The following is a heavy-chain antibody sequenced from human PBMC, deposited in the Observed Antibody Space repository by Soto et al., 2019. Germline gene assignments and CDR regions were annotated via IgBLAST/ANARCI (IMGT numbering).Heavy chain of an antibody. CDR2: ISGSGGST. CDR1: GFTFSNYA. J-gene: IGHJ3*02. D-gene: IGHD3-3*01. Sequence: GGSLRLSXAASGFTFSNYAMSWVRQAPGKGLEWVSAISGSGGSTYYADSVKGRFTISRDNSKNTLYLQMNSLRAEDTAVYYCAKNYDFWSGYYTTDAFDIWGQGTMVTVSS. CDR3: AKNYDFWSGYYTTDAFDI. V-gene: IGHV3-23*01.